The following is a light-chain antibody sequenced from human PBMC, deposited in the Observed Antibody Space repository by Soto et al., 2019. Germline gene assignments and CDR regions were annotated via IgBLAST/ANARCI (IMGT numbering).Light chain of an antibody. CDR1: HDLGKW. V-gene: IGKV1-5*01. Sequence: DIQMTQSPSTLSASVGDRVTITCRASHDLGKWLAWYQQKPGKAPKLLVYDASNLHDAVPSRFSGSGSGTHCTLTISGLQPDDFGTYYCQQYGDSYSFGQGTAVDI. CDR2: DAS. CDR3: QQYGDSYS. J-gene: IGKJ2*01.